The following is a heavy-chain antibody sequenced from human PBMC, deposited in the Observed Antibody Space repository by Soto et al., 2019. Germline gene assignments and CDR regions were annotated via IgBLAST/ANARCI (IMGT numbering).Heavy chain of an antibody. J-gene: IGHJ4*02. CDR3: ARDFYGGFSYGPGDS. Sequence: PGGSLRLSCVASGFAFWGDWRSWVRQAPGKGLEWVANIKQDGSKAQYLESVRGRFTISRDNSKSSVYLQMNSLRAEDTALYYCARDFYGGFSYGPGDSWGQGTLVTVSS. CDR2: IKQDGSKA. CDR1: GFAFWGDW. D-gene: IGHD2-15*01. V-gene: IGHV3-7*01.